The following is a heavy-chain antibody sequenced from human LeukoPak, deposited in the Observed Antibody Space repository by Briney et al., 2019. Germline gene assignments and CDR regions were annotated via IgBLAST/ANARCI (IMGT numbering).Heavy chain of an antibody. D-gene: IGHD3-22*01. V-gene: IGHV4-59*01. CDR3: ARGILFNYYDSSPYFDY. Sequence: SETLSLTCTVSGGSISSYYWSWIRQPPGKGLEWIGYIYYSGSTNYNPSLKSRVTISVDTSKNQFSLKLSSVTAADPAVYYCARGILFNYYDSSPYFDYWGQGTLVTVSS. J-gene: IGHJ4*02. CDR2: IYYSGST. CDR1: GGSISSYY.